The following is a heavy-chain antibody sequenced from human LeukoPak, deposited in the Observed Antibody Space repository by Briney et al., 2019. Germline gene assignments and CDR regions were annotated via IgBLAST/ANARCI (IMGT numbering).Heavy chain of an antibody. D-gene: IGHD4-11*01. J-gene: IGHJ4*02. Sequence: GGSLRLSCAASGFTFSSYGMHWVRQAPGKGLEWVAVIWYDGSNKYYADSVKGRFTISRDNSKNTLYLQMNSLRAEDTAVYYCARDSNYWYFDYWGQGTLVTVSS. V-gene: IGHV3-33*01. CDR1: GFTFSSYG. CDR2: IWYDGSNK. CDR3: ARDSNYWYFDY.